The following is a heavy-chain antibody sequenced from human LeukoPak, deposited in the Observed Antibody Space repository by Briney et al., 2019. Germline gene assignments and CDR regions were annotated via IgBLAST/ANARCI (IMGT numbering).Heavy chain of an antibody. Sequence: PGGSLRLSCAASGFTFSSYSMNWVRQAPGKGLEWVSYISSSSSTIYYADSVKGRFTISRDNAKNSLYLQMNSLRAEDTAVYYCARRSGDYSSPFFYWGRGTLVTVSS. D-gene: IGHD4-17*01. CDR1: GFTFSSYS. CDR3: ARRSGDYSSPFFY. J-gene: IGHJ4*02. V-gene: IGHV3-48*01. CDR2: ISSSSSTI.